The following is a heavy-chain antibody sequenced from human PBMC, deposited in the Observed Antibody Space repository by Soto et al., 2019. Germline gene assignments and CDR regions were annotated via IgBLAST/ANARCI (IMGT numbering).Heavy chain of an antibody. CDR2: INHSGST. CDR1: GGSFSGYY. D-gene: IGHD3-10*01. J-gene: IGHJ6*02. V-gene: IGHV4-34*01. CDR3: ARYMVRGVKAWPRYYGMDV. Sequence: SETLSLTCAVYGGSFSGYYWSWIRQPPGKGLEWIGEINHSGSTNYNPALKSRVTISVDTSKNQFSLKLSSVTAADTAVYYCARYMVRGVKAWPRYYGMDVWGPGTTVSRSS.